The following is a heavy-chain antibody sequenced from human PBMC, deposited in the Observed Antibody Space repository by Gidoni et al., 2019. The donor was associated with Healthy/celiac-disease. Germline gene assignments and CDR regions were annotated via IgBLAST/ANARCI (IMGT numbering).Heavy chain of an antibody. V-gene: IGHV3-11*01. CDR1: GFPFSDYY. CDR2: ISSSGSTI. J-gene: IGHJ4*02. CDR3: ARDRFLKDYGDQGDY. Sequence: QVQLVESGGGLVKPGGSLRLSCAASGFPFSDYYMRGIRQAPGKGLEGVSDISSSGSTIYYADSVKGRFTISRDNAKNSLYLQMNSLRAEDTAVYYCARDRFLKDYGDQGDYWGQGTLVTVSS. D-gene: IGHD4-17*01.